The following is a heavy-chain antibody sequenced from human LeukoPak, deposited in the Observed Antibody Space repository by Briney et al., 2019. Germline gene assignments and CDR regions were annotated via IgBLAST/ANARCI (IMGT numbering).Heavy chain of an antibody. CDR2: YNHSGNT. D-gene: IGHD3-9*01. Sequence: SETLSLTCTVSGGSISSCSYYWGWIRQPPGKGLEWNGEYNHSGNTNHNPTRKSRLTISIYTSNNQFSLKLSSVTAADTAVYYCARGFDRTNWFDPWGQGTLVTVSS. J-gene: IGHJ5*02. CDR3: ARGFDRTNWFDP. V-gene: IGHV4-39*07. CDR1: GGSISSCSYY.